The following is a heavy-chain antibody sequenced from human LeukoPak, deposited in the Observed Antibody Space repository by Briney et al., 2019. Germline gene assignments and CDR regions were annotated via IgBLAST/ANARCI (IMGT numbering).Heavy chain of an antibody. CDR3: ARGLLWFGESYFDY. D-gene: IGHD3-10*01. V-gene: IGHV3-53*01. CDR2: IYSDNT. CDR1: GFTVSSNS. J-gene: IGHJ4*02. Sequence: QTGGSLRLSCTVSGFTVSSNSMSWVRQAPGKGLEWVSFIYSDNTHYSDSVKGRFTISRDNSKNTLYLQMNSLRAEDTAVYYCARGLLWFGESYFDYWGQGTLVTVSS.